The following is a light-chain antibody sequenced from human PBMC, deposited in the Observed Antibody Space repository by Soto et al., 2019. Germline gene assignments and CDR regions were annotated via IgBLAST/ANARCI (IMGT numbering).Light chain of an antibody. J-gene: IGLJ2*01. CDR2: GNN. CDR1: NSNIGGGYD. Sequence: QAVVTQPPPVSGAPGQRVTISCTGNNSNIGGGYDVHWYQQLPGTAPKLLIYGNNNRPSGVPDRFSGSKSYASASLAITGLQSEDEADYYCHSYDSRLSGSVFGGGTKLTVL. V-gene: IGLV1-40*01. CDR3: HSYDSRLSGSV.